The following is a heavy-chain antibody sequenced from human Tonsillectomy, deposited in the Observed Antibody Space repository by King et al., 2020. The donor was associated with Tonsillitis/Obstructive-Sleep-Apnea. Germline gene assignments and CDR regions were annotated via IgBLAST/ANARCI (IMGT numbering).Heavy chain of an antibody. CDR1: GGSISSYY. CDR2: IYYSGST. J-gene: IGHJ4*02. D-gene: IGHD6-19*01. CDR3: ARYASSSGWYYFDY. Sequence: VQLQESGPGLVKPSETLSLSCTVSGGSISSYYWSWIRPPPGKGLEWIGYIYYSGSTNYNPSLKSRVTISIDTSKNQFSLKLNSVTAADTAVYYCARYASSSGWYYFDYWGQGTLVTVSS. V-gene: IGHV4-59*01.